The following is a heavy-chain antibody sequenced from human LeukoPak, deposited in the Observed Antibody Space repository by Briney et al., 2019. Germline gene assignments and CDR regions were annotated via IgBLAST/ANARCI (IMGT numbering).Heavy chain of an antibody. CDR1: GDTLSSYA. Sequence: ASVKVSCKASGDTLSSYAISWVRQAPGQGLEWMGRIIPIYGIANYAQKFQGRVTITADKSTSTAYMELSSLRCEDTAVYYCARGNVLRYFDWLLGGACDIWGQGTMDSVSS. V-gene: IGHV1-69*04. CDR3: ARGNVLRYFDWLLGGACDI. CDR2: IIPIYGIA. D-gene: IGHD3-9*01. J-gene: IGHJ3*02.